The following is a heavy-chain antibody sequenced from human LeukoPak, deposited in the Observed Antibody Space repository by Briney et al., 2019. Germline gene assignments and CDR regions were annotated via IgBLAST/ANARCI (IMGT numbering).Heavy chain of an antibody. CDR1: EFTFNNYA. J-gene: IGHJ4*02. CDR3: AVRQSGSYSSYFDY. Sequence: GGSLRLSCAGSEFTFNNYAMSWVRQAPGKGLEWVSTISGSGDNTYCADSVKGRFTISRDNSKNTLYLQMSSLGAEDTAVYYCAVRQSGSYSSYFDYWGQGTLVTVSS. CDR2: ISGSGDNT. D-gene: IGHD1-26*01. V-gene: IGHV3-23*01.